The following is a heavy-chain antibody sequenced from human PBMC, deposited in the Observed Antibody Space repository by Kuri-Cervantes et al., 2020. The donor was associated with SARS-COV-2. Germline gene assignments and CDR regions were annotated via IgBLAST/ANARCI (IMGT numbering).Heavy chain of an antibody. CDR2: IGTAGDP. Sequence: GESLKTSWAASGFTFSSYDMHWVRQATGKGLEWVSAIGTAGDPYYPGSVKGRFTISRENAKNSLYLQMNSLRAGDTAVYYCARASGPYGYNSEGDYYGMDVWGQGTTVTVSS. CDR3: ARASGPYGYNSEGDYYGMDV. CDR1: GFTFSSYD. D-gene: IGHD1-1*01. J-gene: IGHJ6*02. V-gene: IGHV3-13*05.